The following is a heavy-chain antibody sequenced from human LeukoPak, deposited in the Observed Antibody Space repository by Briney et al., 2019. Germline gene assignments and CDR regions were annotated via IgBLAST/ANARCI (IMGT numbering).Heavy chain of an antibody. Sequence: ETLSLTCTVSGGSISSHYWSWIRQPPGKGLEWVSVIYSGGSTYYADSVKGRFTISRHNSKNTLYLQMNSLRAEDTAVYYCARGRLGYCSSTSCYSLGYWGQGTLVTVSS. V-gene: IGHV3-53*04. CDR1: GGSISSHY. CDR2: IYSGGST. J-gene: IGHJ4*02. CDR3: ARGRLGYCSSTSCYSLGY. D-gene: IGHD2-2*01.